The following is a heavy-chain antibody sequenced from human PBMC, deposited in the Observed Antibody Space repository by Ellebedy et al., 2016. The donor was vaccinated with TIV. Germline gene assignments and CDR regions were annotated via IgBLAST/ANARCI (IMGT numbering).Heavy chain of an antibody. V-gene: IGHV3-33*01. Sequence: PGGSLRLSCAASGFSFSTYGMHWVRQAPGPGLHWVTVICYDGFNKDYADSVKGRFTISRDNSKSTLYLEMKSLRVEDTAVYYCAREQSPYYEILTGSFDYWGQGALVTVSS. D-gene: IGHD3-9*01. CDR3: AREQSPYYEILTGSFDY. CDR1: GFSFSTYG. J-gene: IGHJ4*02. CDR2: ICYDGFNK.